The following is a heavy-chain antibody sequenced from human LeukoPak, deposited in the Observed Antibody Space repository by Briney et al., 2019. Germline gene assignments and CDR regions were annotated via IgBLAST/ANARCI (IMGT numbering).Heavy chain of an antibody. CDR1: GFTFNNYG. Sequence: GGSLRLSCAASGFTFNNYGIHWVRQAPGKGLEWVAVIWYDGSNKYYADSLKGRFNISRDNSKNTLYLQMNSLRAEDTAVYYCARGGYYDSGGYFDWFDPWGQGTLVTVSS. D-gene: IGHD3-22*01. CDR3: ARGGYYDSGGYFDWFDP. J-gene: IGHJ5*02. CDR2: IWYDGSNK. V-gene: IGHV3-33*01.